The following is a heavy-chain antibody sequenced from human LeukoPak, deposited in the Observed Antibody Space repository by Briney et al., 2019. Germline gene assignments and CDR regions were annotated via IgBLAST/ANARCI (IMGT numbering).Heavy chain of an antibody. J-gene: IGHJ4*02. CDR1: GFTFGIFSKFA. V-gene: IGHV3-23*01. Sequence: PGASLRLSCAGSGFTFGIFSKFAMSWVRQAPGKGLEWVCVISGSGDTTYYADSVRGRFTISRDNSKDTLYLQMNSLRAEDTAVYYCESGRITGWYYFDNWGQGTLVTVSS. CDR2: ISGSGDTT. D-gene: IGHD3-16*01. CDR3: ESGRITGWYYFDN.